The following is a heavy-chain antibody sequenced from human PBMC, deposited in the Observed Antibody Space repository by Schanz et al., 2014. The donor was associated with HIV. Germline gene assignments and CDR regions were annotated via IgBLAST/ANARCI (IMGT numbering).Heavy chain of an antibody. CDR2: ISAGDGDKT. V-gene: IGHV3-23*01. Sequence: EVDLKESGGGLVHPGGSMRLSCVGSGPTFSNYPMSWVRQTPRTGLERVSGISAGDGDKTDYADSVKGRFIISRDNSNNVLFLHMPTLRAEDTATYYCTREGNYYGGSVPGHWGQGALVSVSS. J-gene: IGHJ4*02. CDR1: GPTFSNYP. D-gene: IGHD2-21*01. CDR3: TREGNYYGGSVPGH.